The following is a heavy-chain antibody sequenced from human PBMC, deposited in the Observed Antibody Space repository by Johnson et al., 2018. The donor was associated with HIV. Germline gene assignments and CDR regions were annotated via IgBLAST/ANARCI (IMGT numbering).Heavy chain of an antibody. D-gene: IGHD3-22*01. CDR1: GVTVSRNY. J-gene: IGHJ3*02. Sequence: VQLVESGGGLVQPGGSLRLSCAASGVTVSRNYMSWVRQAPGKGLEWVSIIYSGGSTYYADSVKGSFTISRDNSNNTLYLQMGRLRADDQAVYYCAGDRWRMTMIVVDRGDAVDIWGQGTMVTVAS. CDR3: AGDRWRMTMIVVDRGDAVDI. CDR2: IYSGGST. V-gene: IGHV3-66*01.